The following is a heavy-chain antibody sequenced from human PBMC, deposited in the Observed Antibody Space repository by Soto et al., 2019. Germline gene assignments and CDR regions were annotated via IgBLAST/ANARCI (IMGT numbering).Heavy chain of an antibody. CDR1: GGSISSYY. CDR3: ARGYYYGSGSYYLDYYYYGMDV. CDR2: IYTSGST. V-gene: IGHV4-4*07. D-gene: IGHD3-10*01. J-gene: IGHJ6*02. Sequence: SETLSLTCTVSGGSISSYYWSWIRQPAGKGLEWIGRIYTSGSTNYNPSLKSRVTMSVDTSKNQFSLKLSSVTAADTAVYYCARGYYYGSGSYYLDYYYYGMDVWGQGTTVTVSS.